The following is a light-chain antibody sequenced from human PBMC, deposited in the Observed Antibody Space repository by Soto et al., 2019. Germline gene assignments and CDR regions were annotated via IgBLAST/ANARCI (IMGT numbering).Light chain of an antibody. CDR2: WAS. CDR3: QQYYSTLWT. CDR1: QSVLYSSNNKNY. Sequence: DIVMTQSPDSLAVSLGERATINCKSSQSVLYSSNNKNYLAWYQQKPGQPPKLLIYWASTRESGVPDRFSGSGSGTDFTLTSSSLQAEDVEVYHCQQYYSTLWTFGQGNKVGIK. V-gene: IGKV4-1*01. J-gene: IGKJ1*01.